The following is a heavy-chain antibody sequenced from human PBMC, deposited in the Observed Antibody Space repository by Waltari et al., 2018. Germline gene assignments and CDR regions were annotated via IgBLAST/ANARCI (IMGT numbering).Heavy chain of an antibody. CDR1: RFPFCDYL. V-gene: IGHV3-21*02. CDR3: APLYFDWSSATS. CDR2: ISGSSIYI. Sequence: EVQLVESGGGLVKPGGSLRLSCAASRFPFCDYLTARVCQAPGKGLEWVSSISGSSIYIYYTDSVKGRFTISRDNAGNSLYLQMSSLRAEDTAVYYCAPLYFDWSSATSWGQGTLVTVSS. J-gene: IGHJ5*02. D-gene: IGHD3-9*01.